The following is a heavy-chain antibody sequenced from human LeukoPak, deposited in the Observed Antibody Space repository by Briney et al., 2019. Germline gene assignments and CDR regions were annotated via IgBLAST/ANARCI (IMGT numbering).Heavy chain of an antibody. D-gene: IGHD6-19*01. CDR1: GCSISSYY. J-gene: IGHJ4*02. V-gene: IGHV4-59*01. Sequence: SETLSLTCTVSGCSISSYYWSWIRQPPGKGLEWIGYIYYSGSTNYNPSLKSRVTISVDTSKNQFSLKLSSVTAADTAVYYCARSSGSGWEGYFDYWGQGTLVTVSS. CDR3: ARSSGSGWEGYFDY. CDR2: IYYSGST.